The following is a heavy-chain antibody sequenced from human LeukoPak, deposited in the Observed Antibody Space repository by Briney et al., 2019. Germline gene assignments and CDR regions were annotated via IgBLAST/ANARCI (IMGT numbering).Heavy chain of an antibody. Sequence: ASVKVSCKASGYTFTVYYMHWVRQAPGQGLEWMGRINPNSGGTNYAQKFQGRVTMTSDTSITTAYMELSRLRSDDTAVYYCARGMTTFDYWGQGTLVTVSS. J-gene: IGHJ4*02. CDR1: GYTFTVYY. D-gene: IGHD4-11*01. CDR3: ARGMTTFDY. V-gene: IGHV1-2*06. CDR2: INPNSGGT.